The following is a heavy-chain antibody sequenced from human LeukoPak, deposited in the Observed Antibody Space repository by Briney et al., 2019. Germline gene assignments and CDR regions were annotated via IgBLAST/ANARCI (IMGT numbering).Heavy chain of an antibody. D-gene: IGHD3-10*01. Sequence: GGSLRLSCAASGFTFSSYWMHWVRQAPGKGLVWVSRINSDGSSTSYADSVKGRFTISRDNAKNTLYLQMNSLRAEDTAVYYCARSRMVWFGELNPFDYWGQGTLVTVSS. V-gene: IGHV3-74*01. CDR3: ARSRMVWFGELNPFDY. CDR1: GFTFSSYW. J-gene: IGHJ4*02. CDR2: INSDGSST.